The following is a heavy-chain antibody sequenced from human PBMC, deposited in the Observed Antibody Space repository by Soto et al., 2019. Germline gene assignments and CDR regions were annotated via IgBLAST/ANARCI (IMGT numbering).Heavy chain of an antibody. CDR2: IYYSGST. CDR3: ARGGVYAIVGFDY. J-gene: IGHJ4*02. CDR1: GGSISSGDYY. V-gene: IGHV4-30-4*01. D-gene: IGHD2-8*01. Sequence: SETLSLTCTVSGGSISSGDYYWSWIRQPPGKGLEWIGYIYYSGSTYYNPSLKSRVTISVDTSKNQFSLKLSSVTAADTAVYYCARGGVYAIVGFDYWGQGTLVTSPQ.